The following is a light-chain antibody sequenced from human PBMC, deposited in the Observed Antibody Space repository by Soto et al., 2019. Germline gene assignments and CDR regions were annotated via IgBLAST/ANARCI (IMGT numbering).Light chain of an antibody. Sequence: DIQITQSPSKLCVSXVDGVTITXXASQTISSWLAWYQQKPGKAPKLLIYKASTLKSGVPSRFSGSGSGTEFTLTISSLQPDDFATYYCQHYNSYSEAFGQGTKVDI. CDR3: QHYNSYSEA. V-gene: IGKV1-5*03. CDR2: KAS. CDR1: QTISSW. J-gene: IGKJ1*01.